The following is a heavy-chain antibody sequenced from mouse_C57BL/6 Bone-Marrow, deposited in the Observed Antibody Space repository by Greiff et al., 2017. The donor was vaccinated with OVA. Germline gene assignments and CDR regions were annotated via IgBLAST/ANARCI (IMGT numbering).Heavy chain of an antibody. CDR3: ARGRKLRRGYFDY. D-gene: IGHD6-1*01. J-gene: IGHJ2*01. CDR2: IDPANGNT. V-gene: IGHV14-3*01. CDR1: GFTIKNTY. Sequence: VQPQQSVAELVRPGASVKLSCTASGFTIKNTYMHWVKQRPEQGLAWIGRIDPANGNTKYAPKFQGQATITADTSSNTAYLQLISLTAEDTAIYYCARGRKLRRGYFDYWGQGTTLTVSS.